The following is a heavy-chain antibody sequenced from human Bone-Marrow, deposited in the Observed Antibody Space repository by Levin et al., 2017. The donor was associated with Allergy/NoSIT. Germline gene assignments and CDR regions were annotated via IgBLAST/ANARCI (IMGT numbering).Heavy chain of an antibody. Sequence: CGRQDPRQRLEWMGWINAGNGNTKYSQKFQGRVTITRDTSASTAYMELSSLRSEDTAVYYCARGNELYSSGWYDAFDSWGQGTMVTVSS. J-gene: IGHJ3*02. V-gene: IGHV1-3*01. D-gene: IGHD6-19*01. CDR2: INAGNGNT. CDR3: ARGNELYSSGWYDAFDS.